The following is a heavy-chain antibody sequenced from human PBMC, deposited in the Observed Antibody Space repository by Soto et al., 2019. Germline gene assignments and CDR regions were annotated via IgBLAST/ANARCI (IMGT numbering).Heavy chain of an antibody. CDR1: GGSISSGDYY. CDR3: AGQPTAGSFYDLGSYYYYYGMDV. V-gene: IGHV4-30-4*02. CDR2: IYYSGNT. Sequence: PSETLSLTCTVPGGSISSGDYYWNWIRQPPGKGLEWIGNIYYSGNTDCNPSLKSRVTISVDTSKNQFSLNLSSVTAADSAVYYCAGQPTAGSFYDLGSYYYYYGMDVWGQGTTVT. D-gene: IGHD3-16*01. J-gene: IGHJ6*02.